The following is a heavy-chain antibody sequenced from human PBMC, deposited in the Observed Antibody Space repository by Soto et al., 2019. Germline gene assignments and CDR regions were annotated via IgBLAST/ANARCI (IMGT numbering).Heavy chain of an antibody. V-gene: IGHV3-9*01. Sequence: VQLVESGGGLVQPGRSLRLSCAASGFTFDDYAMHWVRQAPGKGLEWVSGISWNSGSIGYADSVKGRFTISRDNAKNSMYLQMNSLRAEDTALYYCAKDVIWFGELLDAFDIWGQGTMVTVSS. CDR1: GFTFDDYA. J-gene: IGHJ3*02. D-gene: IGHD3-10*01. CDR3: AKDVIWFGELLDAFDI. CDR2: ISWNSGSI.